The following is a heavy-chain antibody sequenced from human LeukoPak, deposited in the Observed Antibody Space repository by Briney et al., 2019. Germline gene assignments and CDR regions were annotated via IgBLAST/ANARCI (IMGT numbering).Heavy chain of an antibody. CDR2: IYYSGST. CDR3: AGGAGGYEYEDWLDP. V-gene: IGHV4-59*01. Sequence: SETLSLTCTVSGGSISSYYWSWIRQPPGKGLEWIGYIYYSGSTNYNPSLKSRVTISVDTSKNQFSLKLSSVTAADTAVYYCAGGAGGYEYEDWLDPWGQGTLVTVSS. D-gene: IGHD5-12*01. J-gene: IGHJ5*02. CDR1: GGSISSYY.